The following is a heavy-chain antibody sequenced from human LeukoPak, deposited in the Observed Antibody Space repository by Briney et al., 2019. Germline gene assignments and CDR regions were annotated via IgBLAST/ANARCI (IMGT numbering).Heavy chain of an antibody. CDR3: ARGLYKNGWYYFDY. CDR1: GFTFSSYG. J-gene: IGHJ4*02. Sequence: PGGSLRLSCAASGFTFSSYGIHWVRQAPGKGLEWVAFLSYGGSNKFYADSVKGRFTISRDNSENTLYLQMNSLKAEDTAVYYCARGLYKNGWYYFDYWGQGTLVTVSS. CDR2: LSYGGSNK. V-gene: IGHV3-33*08. D-gene: IGHD6-19*01.